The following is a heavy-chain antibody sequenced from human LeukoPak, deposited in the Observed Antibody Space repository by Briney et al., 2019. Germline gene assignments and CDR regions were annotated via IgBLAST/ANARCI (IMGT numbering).Heavy chain of an antibody. CDR2: IYYSGTT. Sequence: SETLSLTCTVSGGSISSHYWSWIRQPPGKGLEWIGYIYYSGTTTYNPSLKSRVTISVDTSKNQLSLNLTSVTAADTAVYYCASSPYCRSSSCYNGYYYYTDVWGKGTTVSVSS. D-gene: IGHD2-2*02. CDR3: ASSPYCRSSSCYNGYYYYTDV. J-gene: IGHJ6*03. V-gene: IGHV4-59*11. CDR1: GGSISSHY.